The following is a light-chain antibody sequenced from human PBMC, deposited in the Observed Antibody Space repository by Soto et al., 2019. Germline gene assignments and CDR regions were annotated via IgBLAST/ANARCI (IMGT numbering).Light chain of an antibody. J-gene: IGKJ5*01. CDR2: GAS. Sequence: EIVLTQSPGPLSLSPGERATLSCRASQSVSSSYLAWYQQKPGQPPRLLIYGASSRATGIPDRFSGSGSGTDFTLTISSLETEDFAVFDCQHYDSLPITFGQGTKVDIK. CDR3: QHYDSLPIT. CDR1: QSVSSSY. V-gene: IGKV3-20*01.